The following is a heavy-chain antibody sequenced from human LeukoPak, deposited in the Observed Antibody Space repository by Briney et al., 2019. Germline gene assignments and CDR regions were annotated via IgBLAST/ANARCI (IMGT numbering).Heavy chain of an antibody. CDR2: INAGNGNT. Sequence: GASVKVSCKASGYTFTSYAMHWVRQAPGQRLEWMGWINAGNGNTKYSQKFQGRVTITRDTSASTAYMELSSLRSEDTAVYYCARWSYYYDSSGYRSGFDIWGQGTMVTVSS. D-gene: IGHD3-22*01. CDR3: ARWSYYYDSSGYRSGFDI. J-gene: IGHJ3*02. CDR1: GYTFTSYA. V-gene: IGHV1-3*01.